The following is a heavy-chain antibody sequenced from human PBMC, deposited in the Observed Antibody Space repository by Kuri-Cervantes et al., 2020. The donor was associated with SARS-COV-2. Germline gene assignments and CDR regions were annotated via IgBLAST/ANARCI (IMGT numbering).Heavy chain of an antibody. D-gene: IGHD6-19*01. V-gene: IGHV4-59*01. CDR3: AGSSGWYTYYYYGMDV. J-gene: IGHJ6*02. CDR1: GGSISSYY. Sequence: SETLSLTCTVSGGSISSYYWSWIRHPPGKGLEWIGYIYYSGSTNYNPSLKSRVTISVDTSKNQFSLKLSSVTAADTAVYYCAGSSGWYTYYYYGMDVWGQGTTVTVSS. CDR2: IYYSGST.